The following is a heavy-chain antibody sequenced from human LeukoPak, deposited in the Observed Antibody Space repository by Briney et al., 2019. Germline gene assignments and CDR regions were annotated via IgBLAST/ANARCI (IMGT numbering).Heavy chain of an antibody. V-gene: IGHV3-23*01. J-gene: IGHJ2*01. Sequence: GGSLRLSCAASGLTFSSYGLSWVRQAPAKGLEWVSSSTGSGGTTHADSVRGRFTISRDNSKSTLYLQMNSLRVEDTAVYYRAKNVLGSGSYSWYFDLWGRGTLVTVSS. D-gene: IGHD1-26*01. CDR3: AKNVLGSGSYSWYFDL. CDR1: GLTFSSYG. CDR2: STGSGGTT.